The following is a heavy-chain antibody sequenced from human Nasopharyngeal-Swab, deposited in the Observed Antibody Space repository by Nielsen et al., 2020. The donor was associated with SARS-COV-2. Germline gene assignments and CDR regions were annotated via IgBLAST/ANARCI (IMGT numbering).Heavy chain of an antibody. Sequence: GESLKISCAASGFTFSDYAMTWVRQAPGKGLEWVSTIGGNSEGPYYADSVKGRFTISRDNSRTTVYLQMNSLRVEDTALYYCANDFKTGFDYWGQGSLVTVSS. J-gene: IGHJ4*02. V-gene: IGHV3-23*01. CDR2: IGGNSEGP. CDR3: ANDFKTGFDY. CDR1: GFTFSDYA.